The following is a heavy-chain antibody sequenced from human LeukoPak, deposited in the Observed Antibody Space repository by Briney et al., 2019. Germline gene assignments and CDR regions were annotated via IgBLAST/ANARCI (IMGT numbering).Heavy chain of an antibody. CDR1: GGTFSSYA. CDR3: AREARDVGDYSNYDTHYYYYYYMDV. V-gene: IGHV1-69*05. J-gene: IGHJ6*03. CDR2: IIPIFGTA. D-gene: IGHD4-11*01. Sequence: VASVKVSCKASGGTFSSYAISWVRQAPGQGLEWMGGIIPIFGTANYAQKFQGRVTITTDESTSTAYMELSSLRSEDTAVYYCAREARDVGDYSNYDTHYYYYYYMDVWGRGTTVTVSS.